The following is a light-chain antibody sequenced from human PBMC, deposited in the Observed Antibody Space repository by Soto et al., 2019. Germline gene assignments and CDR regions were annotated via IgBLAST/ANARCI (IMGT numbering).Light chain of an antibody. Sequence: ETVMTQSPAPPSVSPGERATLSRKASQSVSSKLAWYQQKPGQAPRLLIYGASTRATDIPDRFSGSGSGTDYTLSISRLEPEDYAVYYCQQYGSLPKTFGQGTKVDIK. CDR2: GAS. CDR3: QQYGSLPKT. V-gene: IGKV3-20*01. CDR1: QSVSSK. J-gene: IGKJ1*01.